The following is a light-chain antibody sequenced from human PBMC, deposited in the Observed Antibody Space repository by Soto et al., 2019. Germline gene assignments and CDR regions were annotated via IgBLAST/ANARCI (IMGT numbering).Light chain of an antibody. Sequence: ETVMTQSPGTLSLSPGERATLSCRASQSVSSGYLAWYQQKPGQAPSLLIFGASNRATGIPDRFTGSGYGTDFTLTISRLEPEDFAVYYCQQYGISQNTFGQGTKLEIK. CDR2: GAS. J-gene: IGKJ2*01. CDR3: QQYGISQNT. V-gene: IGKV3-20*01. CDR1: QSVSSGY.